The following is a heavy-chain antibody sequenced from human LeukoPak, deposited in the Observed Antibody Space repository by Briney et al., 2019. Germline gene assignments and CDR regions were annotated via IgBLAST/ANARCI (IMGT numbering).Heavy chain of an antibody. V-gene: IGHV3-9*01. Sequence: GGSLRLSCAASGFTFDDYAMYWVRQAPGKGLEWVSGITWNSRIVAYADSVKGRFTISRDNPKNSLYLQMNSLRAEDTALYYCAKALRDSSGFYIYYGMDVWGQGTTVTVAS. CDR1: GFTFDDYA. CDR3: AKALRDSSGFYIYYGMDV. CDR2: ITWNSRIV. J-gene: IGHJ6*02. D-gene: IGHD3-22*01.